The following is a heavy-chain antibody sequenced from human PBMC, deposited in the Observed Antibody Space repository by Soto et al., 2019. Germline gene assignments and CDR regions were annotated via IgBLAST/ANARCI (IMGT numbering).Heavy chain of an antibody. J-gene: IGHJ4*02. CDR1: GFSVSTSRVG. CDR2: IHWNDDN. Sequence: SGPTVVNATQTLTLTCSFSGFSVSTSRVGVGCVRQPPGKALEWLAVIHWNDDNHYTSSLKTRLTVTKDITKPQVVFAMTNMDPVDTGTYYCIHRRVNGGMDHWGPGILVTVSS. V-gene: IGHV2-5*01. CDR3: IHRRVNGGMDH.